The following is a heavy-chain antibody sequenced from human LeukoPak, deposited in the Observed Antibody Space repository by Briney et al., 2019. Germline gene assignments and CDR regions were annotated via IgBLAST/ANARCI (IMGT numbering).Heavy chain of an antibody. J-gene: IGHJ4*02. D-gene: IGHD4-17*01. CDR3: ARGNGQYLDY. CDR1: GFLFSDYY. CDR2: IGSSGTTI. Sequence: GGSLRLSCPASGFLFSDYYMTWVRQAPGKGLEWISYIGSSGTTIFYADSVKGRFTISRDNAKKSLFLQMNSLRGEDTSIYYCARGNGQYLDYWCLGTLVTVSS. V-gene: IGHV3-11*01.